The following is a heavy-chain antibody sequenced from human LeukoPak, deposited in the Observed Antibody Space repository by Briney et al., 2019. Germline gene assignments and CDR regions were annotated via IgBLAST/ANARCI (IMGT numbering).Heavy chain of an antibody. CDR3: ARDYGANSRDHYYGMDV. CDR1: GFTFSSYW. Sequence: PGGSLKLSCAASGFTFSSYWMHWVRQAPGKGLVWVSRINSDGSSTTYADSVKGRFTISRDNAKNTLYLQMNSLRAEDTAVYFCARDYGANSRDHYYGMDVWGQGTTVTVSS. V-gene: IGHV3-74*01. CDR2: INSDGSST. J-gene: IGHJ6*02. D-gene: IGHD4-23*01.